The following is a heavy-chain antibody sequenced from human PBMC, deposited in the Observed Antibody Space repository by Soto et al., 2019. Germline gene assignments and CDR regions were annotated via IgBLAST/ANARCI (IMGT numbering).Heavy chain of an antibody. Sequence: SVKVSCKASGGTFSSYAISWVRQAPGQGLEWMGGIIPIFGTANYAQKFQGRVTITADESTSTAYMELSSLRSEDTAVYYCARDRVVATDRYYYGMDVWGQGTTVTVSS. V-gene: IGHV1-69*13. CDR3: ARDRVVATDRYYYGMDV. J-gene: IGHJ6*02. D-gene: IGHD5-12*01. CDR2: IIPIFGTA. CDR1: GGTFSSYA.